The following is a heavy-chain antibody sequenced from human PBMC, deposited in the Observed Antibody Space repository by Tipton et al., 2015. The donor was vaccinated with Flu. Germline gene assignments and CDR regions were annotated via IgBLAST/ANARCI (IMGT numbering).Heavy chain of an antibody. V-gene: IGHV4-39*07. J-gene: IGHJ4*02. CDR1: GGSISSSLYY. D-gene: IGHD3-10*01. Sequence: TLSLTCTASGGSISSSLYYWGWIRQPPGKGLEWIGRMYTSGSTNYNPSLKSRLTMSVDASKQQFSLKLSSMTAADTAVYYCARGSGSGTFMIFDLWGQGTLVTVSS. CDR3: ARGSGSGTFMIFDL. CDR2: MYTSGST.